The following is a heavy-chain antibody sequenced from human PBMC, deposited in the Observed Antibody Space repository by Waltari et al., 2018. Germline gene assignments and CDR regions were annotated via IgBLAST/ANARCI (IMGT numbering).Heavy chain of an antibody. J-gene: IGHJ6*03. CDR2: INHSGST. CDR3: ARLTMVRGVSYYYYYMDV. D-gene: IGHD3-10*01. V-gene: IGHV4-34*01. CDR1: GGSFSGYY. Sequence: QVQLQQWGAGLLKPSETLSLTCAVYGGSFSGYYRSWIRQPPGKGLEWIGEINHSGSTNYNPSLKSRVTISVDTSKNQFSLKLSSVTAADTAVYYCARLTMVRGVSYYYYYMDVWGKGTTVTVSS.